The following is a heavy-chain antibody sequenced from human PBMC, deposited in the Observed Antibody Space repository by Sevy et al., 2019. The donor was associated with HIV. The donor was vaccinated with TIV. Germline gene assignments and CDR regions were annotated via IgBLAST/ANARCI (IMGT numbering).Heavy chain of an antibody. CDR1: GFTFDDYA. CDR2: ISWNSGSI. J-gene: IGHJ3*02. Sequence: GGSLRLSCAASGFTFDDYAMHWVRQAPGKGLEWVSGISWNSGSIGYADSVKGRFTISRDNAKNSLYLQMNSLRAEDTAVYYCARDFEAFDIWGQGTMVTVSS. V-gene: IGHV3-9*01. CDR3: ARDFEAFDI.